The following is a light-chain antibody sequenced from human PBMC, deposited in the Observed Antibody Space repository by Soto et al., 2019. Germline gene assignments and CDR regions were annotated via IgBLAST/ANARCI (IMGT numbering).Light chain of an antibody. V-gene: IGLV1-40*01. CDR2: DTI. CDR1: GSNIGAGYE. J-gene: IGLJ2*01. Sequence: QSVLTQPPSVYGAPGQSVTISCIGSGSNIGAGYEVHWYQQLPGVAPKLLIFDTINRPSGVPGRFSGSKSGASASLAITGLLPEDEADFFCQSFDTNLNAVLFGGGTQLTVL. CDR3: QSFDTNLNAVL.